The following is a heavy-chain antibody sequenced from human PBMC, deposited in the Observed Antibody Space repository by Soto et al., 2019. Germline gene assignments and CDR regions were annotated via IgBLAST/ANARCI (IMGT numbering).Heavy chain of an antibody. J-gene: IGHJ4*02. D-gene: IGHD3-3*01. CDR3: GKDPLGDVYRSTGVVDY. Sequence: EVQLLESGGGLVQPGGSLRLSCAASGFTFSSYSMSWVRQAPGKGLEWVSRISGSGGNTYYADSVKGRFTISRDNSKNTLYLQMNNLRAEDTAVYYCGKDPLGDVYRSTGVVDYWGQGTLLTVSS. V-gene: IGHV3-23*01. CDR1: GFTFSSYS. CDR2: ISGSGGNT.